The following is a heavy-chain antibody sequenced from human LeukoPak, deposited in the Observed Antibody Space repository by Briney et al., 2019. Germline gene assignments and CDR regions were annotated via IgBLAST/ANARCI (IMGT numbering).Heavy chain of an antibody. V-gene: IGHV4-4*07. Sequence: SETLSLTCTVSGGSFRYYCLGGIPQPAGKGLEWIGRIYTSGSTNYNPSLKSRVTISVDKSKNQFSLKLSSVTAADTAVYYCARGRYSSPYRMDVWGKGTTVTVSS. CDR3: ARGRYSSPYRMDV. CDR1: GGSFRYYC. CDR2: IYTSGST. J-gene: IGHJ6*04. D-gene: IGHD5-18*01.